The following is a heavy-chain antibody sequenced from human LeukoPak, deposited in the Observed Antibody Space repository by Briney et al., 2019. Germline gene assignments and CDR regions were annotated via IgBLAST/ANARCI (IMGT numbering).Heavy chain of an antibody. V-gene: IGHV4-4*07. CDR2: INNSGST. CDR3: VRDTGSSWYNAFDI. J-gene: IGHJ3*02. Sequence: PSETLSLTCTVCGGSFSSYYWSWIRQPAGKGLEWIGHINNSGSTNYNPSLKSRVTMSVDTSKNQFSLKLSSVTAADTAVYYCVRDTGSSWYNAFDIWGQGTMVTVSS. CDR1: GGSFSSYY. D-gene: IGHD6-13*01.